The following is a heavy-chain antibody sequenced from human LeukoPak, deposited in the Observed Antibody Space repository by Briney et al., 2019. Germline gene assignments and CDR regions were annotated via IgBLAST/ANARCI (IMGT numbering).Heavy chain of an antibody. J-gene: IGHJ5*02. V-gene: IGHV4-38-2*02. CDR3: ARGIAAAGTYTEDWFDP. Sequence: NPSETLSLTCTVSGYSISSDYYWGWIRQPPGRGLEWIATFYHSVSTYYNPSLKSRVTISIDTSKNQFSLKLSSVTAADTAVYYCARGIAAAGTYTEDWFDPWGQGTLVTVSS. CDR2: FYHSVST. D-gene: IGHD6-13*01. CDR1: GYSISSDYY.